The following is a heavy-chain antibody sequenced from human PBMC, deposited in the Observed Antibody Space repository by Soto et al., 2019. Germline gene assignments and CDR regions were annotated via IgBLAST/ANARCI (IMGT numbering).Heavy chain of an antibody. V-gene: IGHV1-69*12. CDR2: IIPIFGTA. Sequence: QVQLVQSGAEVKKPGSSVKVSCKASGGTFSSYAIDWVRQAPGQGLEWMGGIIPIFGTADYAQKFQGRVTITADESTSTAYMELSSLRSEATAVYYCARGRTGGGCVYYFDYWGQGTLVTVSS. CDR3: ARGRTGGGCVYYFDY. J-gene: IGHJ4*02. CDR1: GGTFSSYA. D-gene: IGHD3-16*01.